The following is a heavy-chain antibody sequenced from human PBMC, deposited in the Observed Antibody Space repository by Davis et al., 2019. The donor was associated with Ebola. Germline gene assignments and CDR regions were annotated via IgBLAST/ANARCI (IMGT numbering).Heavy chain of an antibody. CDR1: GYIHLYYL. D-gene: IGHD5-12*01. J-gene: IGHJ4*02. Sequence: SVTVTLMSTGYIHLYYLLSGLRQSTAQRVEWVGCISPTSGSTGSAQKFQGRVTMTRNTSITTAYMELSGLTSEDTALYFCARGQIGYSGRYRFDSWGQGTLVTVSS. V-gene: IGHV1-8*01. CDR2: ISPTSGST. CDR3: ARGQIGYSGRYRFDS.